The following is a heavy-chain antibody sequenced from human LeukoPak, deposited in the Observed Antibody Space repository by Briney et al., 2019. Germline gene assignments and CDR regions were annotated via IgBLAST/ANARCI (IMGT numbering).Heavy chain of an antibody. CDR2: IWYDGSNK. V-gene: IGHV3-33*01. D-gene: IGHD3-22*01. CDR1: GFTFSSYG. CDR3: ARGGLYDSSGYYYLSYYYYGMDV. J-gene: IGHJ6*02. Sequence: QSGGSLRLSCAASGFTFSSYGMHWVRQAPGKGLEWVAVIWYDGSNKYYADSVKGRFTISRDNSKNTLYLQMNSLRAEDTAVYYCARGGLYDSSGYYYLSYYYYGMDVWGQGTTVTVSS.